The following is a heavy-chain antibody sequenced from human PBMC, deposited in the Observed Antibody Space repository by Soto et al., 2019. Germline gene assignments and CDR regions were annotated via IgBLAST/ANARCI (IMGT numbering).Heavy chain of an antibody. CDR1: GVTFNTYA. CDR3: AKDRGRYCSGARCYLFDS. V-gene: IGHV3-30*04. CDR2: VSYDGSNK. Sequence: QVQLVQSGGGVVQPGRSLTLSCAASGVTFNTYAMHWVRQAPGKGLEWVAFVSYDGSNKYYADSVKGRFTISRDNSKSTLNLQMNSVRAEDTAVYYCAKDRGRYCSGARCYLFDSWGQGTLVTVSS. J-gene: IGHJ4*02. D-gene: IGHD2-15*01.